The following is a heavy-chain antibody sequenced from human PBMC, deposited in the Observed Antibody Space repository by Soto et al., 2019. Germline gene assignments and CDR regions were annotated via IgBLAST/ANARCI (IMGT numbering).Heavy chain of an antibody. Sequence: EVQLVESGGGLVQPGGSLRLSCAASGFTFSSYDMHWVRQATGKGLEWVSAIGTAGDTYYPGSVKGRFTISRENAKNSLYLQMNSLRAEDTAVYYCARGGPYGDYDYWGQGTLVTVSS. CDR2: IGTAGDT. V-gene: IGHV3-13*04. CDR1: GFTFSSYD. J-gene: IGHJ4*02. D-gene: IGHD4-17*01. CDR3: ARGGPYGDYDY.